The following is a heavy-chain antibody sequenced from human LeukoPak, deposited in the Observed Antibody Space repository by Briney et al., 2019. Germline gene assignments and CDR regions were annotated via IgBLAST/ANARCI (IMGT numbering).Heavy chain of an antibody. CDR2: IIPIFGTA. CDR1: GGTFSSYA. V-gene: IGHV1-69*01. D-gene: IGHD3-22*01. J-gene: IGHJ2*01. CDR3: ARKGADSSGPRAGYFDL. Sequence: GASVKVSCKASGGTFSSYAISWVRQAPGQGLEWMGGIIPIFGTANYAQKFQGRVTITADESTSTAYMELSSLRSEDTAVYYCARKGADSSGPRAGYFDLWGRGTLVTVSS.